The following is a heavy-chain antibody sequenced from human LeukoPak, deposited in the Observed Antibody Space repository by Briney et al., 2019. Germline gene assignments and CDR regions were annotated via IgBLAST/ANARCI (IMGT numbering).Heavy chain of an antibody. CDR1: GFTFSSYS. CDR3: ARDIIAAAGTLDY. Sequence: GGSLRLSCAASGFTFSSYSMNWVRQAPGRGLEWVSSISSSSSYTYYADSVKGRFTISRDNAKNSLYLQMNSLRAEDTAVYYCARDIIAAAGTLDYWGQGTLVTVSS. V-gene: IGHV3-21*01. J-gene: IGHJ4*02. CDR2: ISSSSSYT. D-gene: IGHD6-13*01.